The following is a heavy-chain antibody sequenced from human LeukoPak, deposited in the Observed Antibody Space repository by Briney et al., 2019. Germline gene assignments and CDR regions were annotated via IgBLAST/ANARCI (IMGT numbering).Heavy chain of an antibody. V-gene: IGHV1-69*13. CDR2: IIPIFGTA. J-gene: IGHJ6*03. CDR3: ARGLGGEVRGVIRYYYYMDV. D-gene: IGHD3-10*01. CDR1: GYTFISYG. Sequence: ASVKVSCKASGYTFISYGISWVRQAPGQGLEWMGGIIPIFGTANYAQKFQGRVTITADESTSTAYMELSSLRSEDTAVYYCARGLGGEVRGVIRYYYYMDVWGKGTTVTVSS.